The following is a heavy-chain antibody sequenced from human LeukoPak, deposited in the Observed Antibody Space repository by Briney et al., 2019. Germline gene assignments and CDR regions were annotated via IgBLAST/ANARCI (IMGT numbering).Heavy chain of an antibody. CDR1: GGSISSYY. J-gene: IGHJ3*02. V-gene: IGHV4-59*01. CDR3: ARSTVYTGRAFDI. D-gene: IGHD2-8*02. CDR2: IYYSGST. Sequence: SETLSLTCTVSGGSISSYYWSWIRQPPGKGLEWIGYIYYSGSTNYNPSLKGRVTISVDTSKNQFSLKLSSVTAADTAVYYCARSTVYTGRAFDIWGQGTMVTVSS.